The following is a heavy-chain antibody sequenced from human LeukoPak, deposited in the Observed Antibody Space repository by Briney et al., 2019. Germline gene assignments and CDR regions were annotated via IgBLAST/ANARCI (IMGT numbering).Heavy chain of an antibody. D-gene: IGHD4-17*01. Sequence: VXSISSSSSYIYYADSVKGRFTISRDNAKNPLYLQMSSLRAEDTAVYYCARVRDYGDYPPDYWGQGTLVTVSS. CDR3: ARVRDYGDYPPDY. CDR2: ISSSSSYI. V-gene: IGHV3-21*01. J-gene: IGHJ4*02.